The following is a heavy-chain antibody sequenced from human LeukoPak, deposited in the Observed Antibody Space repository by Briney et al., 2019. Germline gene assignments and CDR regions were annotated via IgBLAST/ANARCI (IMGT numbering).Heavy chain of an antibody. CDR2: IKQDGSEK. V-gene: IGHV3-7*01. CDR1: GFTFSNYW. Sequence: GGSLRLSCAASGFTFSNYWMSWVRQAPGKGLEWVANIKQDGSEKYYVDSVKGRFTISRDNAENSQYLEMNSLSNEDTAVYYCASTQTFDYWGQGTLVTVSS. CDR3: ASTQTFDY. J-gene: IGHJ4*02.